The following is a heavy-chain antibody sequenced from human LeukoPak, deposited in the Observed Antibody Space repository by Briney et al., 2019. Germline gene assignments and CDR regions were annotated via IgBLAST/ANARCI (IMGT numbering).Heavy chain of an antibody. CDR3: ATGGYSSSKDFDY. J-gene: IGHJ4*02. Sequence: ASVKASCKVSGYTLTELSMHWVRQAPGKGLEWMGGFDPEDGETIYAQKFQGRVTMTEDTSTDTAYMELSSLRSEDTAVYYCATGGYSSSKDFDYWGQGTLVTVSS. V-gene: IGHV1-24*01. CDR2: FDPEDGET. D-gene: IGHD6-6*01. CDR1: GYTLTELS.